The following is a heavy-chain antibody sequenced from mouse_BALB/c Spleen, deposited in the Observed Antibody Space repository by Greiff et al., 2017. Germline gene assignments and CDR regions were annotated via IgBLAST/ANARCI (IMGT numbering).Heavy chain of an antibody. J-gene: IGHJ4*01. D-gene: IGHD3-3*01. CDR3: ARHEDEGWGYDYAMDY. CDR1: GYTFTEYI. CDR2: FYPGSGSI. Sequence: VQLQQSGAELVKPGASVKLSCKASGYTFTEYIIHWVKQRSGQGLEWIGWFYPGSGSIKYNEKFKDKATLTADKSSSTVYMELSRLTSEDSAVYFCARHEDEGWGYDYAMDYWGQGTSVTVSS. V-gene: IGHV1-62-2*01.